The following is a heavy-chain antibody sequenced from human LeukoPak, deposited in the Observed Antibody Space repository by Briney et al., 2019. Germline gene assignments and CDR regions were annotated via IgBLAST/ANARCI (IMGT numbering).Heavy chain of an antibody. V-gene: IGHV1-18*01. CDR1: GYTFTSYG. CDR2: ISAYNGNT. J-gene: IGHJ4*02. Sequence: ASVKVSCKASGYTFTSYGISWVRQAPGQGLEWMGWISAYNGNTNYAQKLQGRVTMTTDTSTSTAYMELRSLRSDDTAVYYCARDGWGAYYYDSSGSGKVDYWGQGTLVTVSS. CDR3: ARDGWGAYYYDSSGSGKVDY. D-gene: IGHD3-22*01.